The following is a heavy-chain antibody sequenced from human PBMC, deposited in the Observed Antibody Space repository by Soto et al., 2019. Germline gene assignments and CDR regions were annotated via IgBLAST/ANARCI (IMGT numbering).Heavy chain of an antibody. CDR3: ARDEYGGFCRTTNCYGGWFDP. V-gene: IGHV4-59*01. D-gene: IGHD2-2*01. Sequence: PSENPFLTLTVPGGCISRYYRRWIRHPPLTVLARIGYVYYSGSTNYNPSLQSRVTISVDTSKNQFSLRLISVTAADTAVYYCARDEYGGFCRTTNCYGGWFDPWGQGTLVTVSS. J-gene: IGHJ5*02. CDR2: VYYSGST. CDR1: GGCISRYY.